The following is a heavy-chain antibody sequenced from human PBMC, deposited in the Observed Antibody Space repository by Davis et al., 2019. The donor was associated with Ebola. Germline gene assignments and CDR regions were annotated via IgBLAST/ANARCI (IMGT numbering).Heavy chain of an antibody. V-gene: IGHV1-8*01. CDR3: ARSAITIFGVPMGWFDP. CDR1: GYTFTSYD. D-gene: IGHD3-3*01. CDR2: MNPNSGNT. J-gene: IGHJ5*02. Sequence: ASVKVSCKASGYTFTSYDINWVRQATGQGLEWMGWMNPNSGNTGYAQKLQGRVTMTTDTSTNTAYTELRSLRSDDTAVYYCARSAITIFGVPMGWFDPWGQGTLVTVSS.